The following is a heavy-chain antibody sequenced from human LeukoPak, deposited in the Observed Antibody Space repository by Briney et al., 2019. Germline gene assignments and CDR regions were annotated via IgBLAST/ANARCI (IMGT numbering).Heavy chain of an antibody. J-gene: IGHJ4*02. D-gene: IGHD2-15*01. CDR2: INGDGSST. CDR3: AQGGSPGALDY. CDR1: GFTLSHYY. V-gene: IGHV3-74*01. Sequence: GGSLRLSCVASGFTLSHYYMHWVRQVPGKGLVWVSCINGDGSSTKYADSVKGRFTISRDNAKNTLYLQVNSLRAEDTAVYYCAQGGSPGALDYWGRGTLVTVSS.